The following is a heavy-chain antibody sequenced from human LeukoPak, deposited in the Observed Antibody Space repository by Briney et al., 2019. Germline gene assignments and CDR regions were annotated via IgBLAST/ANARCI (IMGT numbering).Heavy chain of an antibody. J-gene: IGHJ6*02. Sequence: SETLSLTCTVSGGSISSGSYYWSWIRQPAGKGLEWIGRIYTSGSTNYNPSLKSRVTISVDTSKNQFSLKLSSVTAADTAVYYCARDRSSWYEEYYYGMDVWGQGTTVTVSS. CDR3: ARDRSSWYEEYYYGMDV. D-gene: IGHD6-13*01. CDR2: IYTSGST. CDR1: GGSISSGSYY. V-gene: IGHV4-61*02.